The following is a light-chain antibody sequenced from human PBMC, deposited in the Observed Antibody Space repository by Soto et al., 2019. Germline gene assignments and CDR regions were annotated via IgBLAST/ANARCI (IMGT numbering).Light chain of an antibody. J-gene: IGKJ3*01. V-gene: IGKV1-27*01. CDR3: QKYNNGPPAT. Sequence: DIQMTQSPSSLSASVGDRVTITCRASQAINNFLAWYQQKPGKAPKLLTYAATTLQSGVPSRFSGGGSGTDFTLTISSLQPEDVATYYCQKYNNGPPATFGPGTKVGV. CDR1: QAINNF. CDR2: AAT.